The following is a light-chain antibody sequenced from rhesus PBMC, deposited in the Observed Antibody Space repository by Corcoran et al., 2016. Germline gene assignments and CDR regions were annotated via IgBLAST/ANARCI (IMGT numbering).Light chain of an antibody. CDR2: RTS. CDR1: QDIISN. J-gene: IGKJ2*01. Sequence: DIQMTQSPSSLSASVGDRVTITCQASQDIISNLAWYHQKPGRAPKLLIYRTSTLQGGVPSRFSGSGSGTDFTLTISSLQPEDFGSYYCKHGYGPPYSFGQGTKVEIK. V-gene: IGKV1-25*01. CDR3: KHGYGPPYS.